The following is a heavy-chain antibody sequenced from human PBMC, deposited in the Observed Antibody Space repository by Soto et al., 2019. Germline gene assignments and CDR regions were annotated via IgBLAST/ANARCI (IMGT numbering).Heavy chain of an antibody. CDR1: GFTFSSYA. Sequence: PGGSLRLSCVASGFTFSSYAMSWVRQAPGKGLEWVSAISGSGGSTYYADSVKGRFTISRDNSKNTLYLQMNSLRAEDTAVYYRAKAKLRFLGPFDYWGQGTLVTVS. J-gene: IGHJ4*02. V-gene: IGHV3-23*01. CDR2: ISGSGGST. D-gene: IGHD3-3*01. CDR3: AKAKLRFLGPFDY.